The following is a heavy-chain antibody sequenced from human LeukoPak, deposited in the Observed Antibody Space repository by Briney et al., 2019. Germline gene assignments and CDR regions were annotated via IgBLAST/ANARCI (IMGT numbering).Heavy chain of an antibody. CDR1: GFTFSSYG. Sequence: GGSLRLSCAASGFTFSSYGIHWVRQSPGKGLEWVAFIRHDGSNKYYADSVKGRFTISRDNSKNTLYLQMNSLRTEDTAVYYCARLRWGVGANPQFDNWGQGTLVTVSS. D-gene: IGHD3-16*01. J-gene: IGHJ4*02. V-gene: IGHV3-30*02. CDR2: IRHDGSNK. CDR3: ARLRWGVGANPQFDN.